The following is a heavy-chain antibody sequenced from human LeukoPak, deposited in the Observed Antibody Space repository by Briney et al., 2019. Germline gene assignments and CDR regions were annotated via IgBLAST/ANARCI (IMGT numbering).Heavy chain of an antibody. CDR3: ARTGYSSGWYRGGFDP. CDR2: MNPNSGNT. J-gene: IGHJ5*02. V-gene: IGHV1-8*01. D-gene: IGHD6-19*01. Sequence: GASVKVSCKASGYTFTSYDINWVRQAPGQGLEWMGWMNPNSGNTGYAQKFQGRVTMTRNTSISTAYMELSSLRSEDTAVYYCARTGYSSGWYRGGFDPWGQGTLVTVSS. CDR1: GYTFTSYD.